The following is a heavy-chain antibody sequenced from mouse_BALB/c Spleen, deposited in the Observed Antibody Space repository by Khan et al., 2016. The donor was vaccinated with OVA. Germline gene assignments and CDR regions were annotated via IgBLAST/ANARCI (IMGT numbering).Heavy chain of an antibody. D-gene: IGHD2-14*01. V-gene: IGHV1-4*01. J-gene: IGHJ3*01. CDR3: VRDGAYHRNDGWFAY. CDR2: INPSNGYT. CDR1: GYTFTSYT. Sequence: QLKQSGAELARPGASVKMSCKASGYTFTSYTIHWIKKRPGQGLEWIGYINPSNGYTNYNQKFKDKATLTTDKSSTTAYLQLSSLTSDDSAVYNCVRDGAYHRNDGWFAYWGQGTLVTVS.